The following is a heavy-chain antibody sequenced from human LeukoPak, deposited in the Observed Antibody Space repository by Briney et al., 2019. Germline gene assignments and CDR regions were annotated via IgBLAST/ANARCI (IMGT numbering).Heavy chain of an antibody. D-gene: IGHD3-9*01. CDR1: GGTFSSYA. Sequence: SVKVSCKASGGTFSSYAISWVRQAPGQGLEGMGGMSQVFGNANYVQRFQGRVTITTDESTSTHYMALNRLRSEDTDGYYCARDVLTGYYYNYHDRDAWGKGTTVTVPS. CDR3: ARDVLTGYYYNYHDRDA. V-gene: IGHV1-69*05. CDR2: MSQVFGNA. J-gene: IGHJ6*03.